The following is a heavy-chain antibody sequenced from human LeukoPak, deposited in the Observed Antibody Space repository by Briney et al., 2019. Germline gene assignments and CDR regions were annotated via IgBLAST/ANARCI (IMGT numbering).Heavy chain of an antibody. D-gene: IGHD5-24*01. CDR1: GYTFTSHS. V-gene: IGHV7-4-1*02. CDR2: ITTNTGNP. Sequence: ASVKVSCKASGYTFTSHSINWLRQAPGQGLEWMGWITTNTGNPTYAQGFTGRFVFSLDTSVSTAYLQTSSLKAEDTAVYYCARDASTIRFDYWGQGTLVTVSS. CDR3: ARDASTIRFDY. J-gene: IGHJ4*02.